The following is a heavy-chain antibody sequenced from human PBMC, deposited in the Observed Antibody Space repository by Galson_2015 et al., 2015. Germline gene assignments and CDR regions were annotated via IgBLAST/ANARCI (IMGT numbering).Heavy chain of an antibody. J-gene: IGHJ4*02. D-gene: IGHD3-22*01. CDR3: ARDFPYYYDSSGYFDY. Sequence: SVKVSCKASGYTFTSYNIIWVRQAPGQGLEWMGWISAYNGNTNYAQKLQGRVTMTTDTSTSTAYMEVRSLRSDDTAVYYCARDFPYYYDSSGYFDYWGQGTL. V-gene: IGHV1-18*04. CDR1: GYTFTSYN. CDR2: ISAYNGNT.